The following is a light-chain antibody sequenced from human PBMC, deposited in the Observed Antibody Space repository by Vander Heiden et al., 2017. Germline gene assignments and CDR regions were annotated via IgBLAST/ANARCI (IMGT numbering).Light chain of an antibody. CDR1: QSVSSY. CDR2: DAS. CDR3: QQRSSWPLLT. V-gene: IGKV3-11*01. Sequence: IVLTQSPATLSLSPGERATLSCRASQSVSSYLVWYQQKPGQAPRLLIYDASNRATGVPARFSGSGSGTDFTLTISSLEPEDFAVYYCQQRSSWPLLTFGGGTKVEIK. J-gene: IGKJ4*01.